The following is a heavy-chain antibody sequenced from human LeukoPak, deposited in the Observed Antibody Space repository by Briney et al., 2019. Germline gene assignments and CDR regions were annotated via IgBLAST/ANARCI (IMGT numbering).Heavy chain of an antibody. J-gene: IGHJ4*02. D-gene: IGHD2-15*01. CDR1: GYSFTGYY. Sequence: GASVTVSCKASGYSFTGYYLHWVRQAPGQGLEWMGWINPNSGGTNYAQKLQGRVTMTRDTSISTAYMELSRLRSDDTAVYYCARGGRYCSGGTCYFDYWGQGTLVTVSS. CDR2: INPNSGGT. V-gene: IGHV1-2*02. CDR3: ARGGRYCSGGTCYFDY.